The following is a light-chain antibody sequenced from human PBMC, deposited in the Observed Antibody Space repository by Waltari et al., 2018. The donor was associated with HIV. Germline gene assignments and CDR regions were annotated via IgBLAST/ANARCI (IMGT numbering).Light chain of an antibody. CDR1: TSISSW. Sequence: DIQMTQSPSTLSASVGDRVTITCRASTSISSWLAWYQQKPGKAPKLLIYKASSLESGVPSRFSGSGSGTEFTLTISSLQPDDFATYYCQQYNSFTWTFGQGP. CDR3: QQYNSFTWT. V-gene: IGKV1-5*03. CDR2: KAS. J-gene: IGKJ1*01.